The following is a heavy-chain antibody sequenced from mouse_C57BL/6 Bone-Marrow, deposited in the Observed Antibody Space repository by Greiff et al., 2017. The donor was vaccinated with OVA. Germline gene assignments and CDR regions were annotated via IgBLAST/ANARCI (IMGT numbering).Heavy chain of an antibody. J-gene: IGHJ2*01. V-gene: IGHV14-4*01. Sequence: VQLQQSGAELVRPGASVKLSCTASGFNIKDDYMHWVKQRPEQGLEWIGWIDPENGDTEYASKFQGKATITADTSSNTAYLQLSSLTSEDTAVYYCTTWDVVAQDYFDYWGQGTTLTVSS. CDR1: GFNIKDDY. CDR3: TTWDVVAQDYFDY. CDR2: IDPENGDT. D-gene: IGHD1-1*01.